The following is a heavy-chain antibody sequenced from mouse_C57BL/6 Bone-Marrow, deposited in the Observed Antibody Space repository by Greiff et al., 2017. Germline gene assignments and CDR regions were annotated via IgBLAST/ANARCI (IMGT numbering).Heavy chain of an antibody. Sequence: EVQLQQSGAELVRPGASVKLSCTASGFNIKDDYMHWVKQRPEQGLEWIGWIDPENGDTEYASKFQGKATITADTSSNTAYLQLSSLTSEDTAGYYCTLITTVVAPYYYAMDYWGQGTSVTVSS. CDR2: IDPENGDT. V-gene: IGHV14-4*01. D-gene: IGHD1-1*01. CDR1: GFNIKDDY. CDR3: TLITTVVAPYYYAMDY. J-gene: IGHJ4*01.